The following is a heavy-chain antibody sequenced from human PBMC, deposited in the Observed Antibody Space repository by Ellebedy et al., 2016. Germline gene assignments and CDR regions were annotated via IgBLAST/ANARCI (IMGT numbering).Heavy chain of an antibody. CDR3: AKDSDFWSGYADY. D-gene: IGHD3-3*01. Sequence: GESLKISXAASGFTFSNFFMTWVRQAPGKGLEWVSAISGSGGSTYYADSVKGRFTISRDNSKNTLYLQMNSLRAEDTAVYYCAKDSDFWSGYADYWGQGTLVTVSS. CDR2: ISGSGGST. J-gene: IGHJ4*02. CDR1: GFTFSNFF. V-gene: IGHV3-23*01.